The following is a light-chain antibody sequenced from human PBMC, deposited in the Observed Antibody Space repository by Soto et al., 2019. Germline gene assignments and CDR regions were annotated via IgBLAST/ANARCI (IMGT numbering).Light chain of an antibody. Sequence: QSVLTQPPSVSGTPGQRVTISCSGGISNIGTNYVHWFQQLPGTAPKVLSNRDNQRPSGVPDRFSGSKSGTSASLAISGLRSEDEAEDYCAAWDDTVRNYVFGTGTKLTVL. CDR1: ISNIGTNY. J-gene: IGLJ1*01. V-gene: IGLV1-47*01. CDR2: RDN. CDR3: AAWDDTVRNYV.